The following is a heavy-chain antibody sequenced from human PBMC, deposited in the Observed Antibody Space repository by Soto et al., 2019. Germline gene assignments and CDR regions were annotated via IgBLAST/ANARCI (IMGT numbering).Heavy chain of an antibody. J-gene: IGHJ4*02. CDR2: ISDYNGNA. CDR1: GYTFTNYM. CDR3: ARAPGSYFYYFDS. V-gene: IGHV1-18*01. D-gene: IGHD3-10*01. Sequence: RASVKVSCKASGYTFTNYMISWVRQAPGQGLEWMGRISDYNGNADYSQKLQGRVTMTTDTSTNTAYMELRSLTSDDTAVYYCARAPGSYFYYFDSWGQGTQVTVSS.